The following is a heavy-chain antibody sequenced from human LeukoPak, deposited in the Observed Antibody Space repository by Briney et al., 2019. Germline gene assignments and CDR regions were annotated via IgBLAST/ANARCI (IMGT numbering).Heavy chain of an antibody. CDR3: ARVADGDYWVDAFDI. Sequence: GESLQISCKGSGYSFTSYWIGWVRQMPGKGLEWMGIIYPGDSDTRYSPSFQGQVTISADKSISTAYLQWSSLKASDTAMYYCARVADGDYWVDAFDIWGQGTMVTVSS. V-gene: IGHV5-51*01. D-gene: IGHD4-17*01. J-gene: IGHJ3*02. CDR1: GYSFTSYW. CDR2: IYPGDSDT.